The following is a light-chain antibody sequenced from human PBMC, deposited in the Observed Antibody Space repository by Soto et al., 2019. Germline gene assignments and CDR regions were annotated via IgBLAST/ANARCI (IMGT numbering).Light chain of an antibody. V-gene: IGLV1-47*01. J-gene: IGLJ2*01. CDR1: SSNIGSNF. CDR2: RNN. Sequence: QSVLTQAPSASGAPGQSISISCSGSSSNIGSNFVYWYQQFPGTAPKLLILRNNQRPSGVPDRFSGSKSGTSASLAISGLRSEDEADYHCAAWDDSLKSVVFGGGTKLTVL. CDR3: AAWDDSLKSVV.